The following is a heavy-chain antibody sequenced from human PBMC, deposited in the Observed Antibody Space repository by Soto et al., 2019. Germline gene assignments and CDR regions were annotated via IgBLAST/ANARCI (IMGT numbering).Heavy chain of an antibody. CDR3: AREIVVVPAAPEYYYYYYMDV. Sequence: PSETLSLTCTVSGGSISSYYWSWIRPPPGKGLEWIGYIYYSGSSNYNPSLKSRVTISVDTPKNQFSLKLSSVTAADTAVYYCAREIVVVPAAPEYYYYYYMDVWGNGTTVTVSS. J-gene: IGHJ6*03. V-gene: IGHV4-59*12. D-gene: IGHD2-2*01. CDR2: IYYSGSS. CDR1: GGSISSYY.